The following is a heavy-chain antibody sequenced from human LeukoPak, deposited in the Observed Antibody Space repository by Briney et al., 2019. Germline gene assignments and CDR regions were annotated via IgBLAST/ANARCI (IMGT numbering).Heavy chain of an antibody. V-gene: IGHV1-8*02. CDR1: GGTFSSYA. CDR3: ARRESLWFGELSRWFDP. D-gene: IGHD3-10*01. Sequence: GASVKVSCKASGGTFSSYAISWVRQATGQGPEWMGWMNPNSGNTGYAQKFQGRVTMTRNTSISTAYMELSSLRSEDTAVYYCARRESLWFGELSRWFDPWGQGTLVTVSS. J-gene: IGHJ5*02. CDR2: MNPNSGNT.